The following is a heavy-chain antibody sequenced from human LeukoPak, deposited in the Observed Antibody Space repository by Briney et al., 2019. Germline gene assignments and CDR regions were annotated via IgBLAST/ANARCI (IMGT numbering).Heavy chain of an antibody. D-gene: IGHD4-17*01. V-gene: IGHV3-30*18. CDR2: ISYDGRNI. J-gene: IGHJ4*02. CDR1: GFTFNNYG. CDR3: AKDYETVTTFVDY. Sequence: GKSLRLSCAASGFTFNNYGMHWVRQAPGKGLEWVAVISYDGRNIHYPDSVKGRFTISRDNSKNTLYLQMNSLRAEDTAVYYCAKDYETVTTFVDYWGQGNLVTVSS.